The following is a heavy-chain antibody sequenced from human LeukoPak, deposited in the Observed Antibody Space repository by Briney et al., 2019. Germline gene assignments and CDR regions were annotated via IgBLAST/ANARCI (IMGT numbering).Heavy chain of an antibody. CDR2: ISSNGGST. CDR1: GFTFSSYA. CDR3: ATGGAMDV. J-gene: IGHJ6*02. Sequence: GGSLRLSCAASGFTFSSYAMHWVRQAPGKGLEYVSAISSNGGSTYYANSVKGRFTISRDNSKNTLYLQMGSLRAEDMAVYYCATGGAMDVWGQGTTVTVSS. V-gene: IGHV3-64*01.